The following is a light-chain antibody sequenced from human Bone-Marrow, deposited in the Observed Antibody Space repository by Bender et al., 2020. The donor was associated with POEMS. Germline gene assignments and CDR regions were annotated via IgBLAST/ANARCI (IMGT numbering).Light chain of an antibody. CDR2: EVN. CDR3: SSYTGRTTLVV. CDR1: SSDVGGYNF. Sequence: QSALTQPPSVSGSPGQSVTISCTGSSSDVGGYNFVSWYQQPPGKAPQLMIYEVNKRPSGVPDRFSGSKSGNTASLTISGLQADDESDYYCSSYTGRTTLVVFGGGTRLTVL. V-gene: IGLV2-18*02. J-gene: IGLJ3*02.